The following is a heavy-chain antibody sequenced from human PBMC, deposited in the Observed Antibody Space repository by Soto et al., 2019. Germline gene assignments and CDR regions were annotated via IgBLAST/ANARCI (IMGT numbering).Heavy chain of an antibody. Sequence: GGSLRLSCAASGFTFDDYAMHWVHQAPGKGLEWVSLISGDGGSTYYADSVKGRFTISRDNSKNSLYLQMNSLRTEDTALYYCAKTYYYYYGMDVWGQGTTVTVSS. J-gene: IGHJ6*02. CDR2: ISGDGGST. CDR1: GFTFDDYA. CDR3: AKTYYYYYGMDV. V-gene: IGHV3-43*02.